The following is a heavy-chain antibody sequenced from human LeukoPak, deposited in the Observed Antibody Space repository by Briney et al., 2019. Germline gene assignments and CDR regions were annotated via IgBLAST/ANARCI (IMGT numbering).Heavy chain of an antibody. D-gene: IGHD3-22*01. CDR2: ISRRGSTI. V-gene: IGHV3-11*04. J-gene: IGHJ3*02. CDR3: ARAGQRITMIVVVNDAFDI. CDR1: GFTFSDYY. Sequence: GGSLRLSCAASGFTFSDYYMSWIRQAPGRGLEWVSYISRRGSTIYYADSVKGRFTISRDNAKNSLYLQMNSLRAEDTAVYYCARAGQRITMIVVVNDAFDIWGQGTMVTVSS.